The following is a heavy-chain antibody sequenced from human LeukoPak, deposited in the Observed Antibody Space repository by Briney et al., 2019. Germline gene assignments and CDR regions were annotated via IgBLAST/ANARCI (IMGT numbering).Heavy chain of an antibody. D-gene: IGHD5-18*01. J-gene: IGHJ4*02. CDR3: ARSASYGDYYFDY. CDR1: GGSISSYY. CDR2: IYYSGST. Sequence: SETLSLTCTVSGGSISSYYWSWIRQPPGKGLEWTGYIYYSGSTNYNPSLKSRVTISVDTSKNQFSLKLSSVTAADTAVYYCARSASYGDYYFDYWGQGTLVTVSS. V-gene: IGHV4-59*08.